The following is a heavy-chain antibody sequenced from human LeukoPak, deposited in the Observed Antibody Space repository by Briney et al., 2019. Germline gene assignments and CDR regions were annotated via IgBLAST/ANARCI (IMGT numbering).Heavy chain of an antibody. D-gene: IGHD3-10*01. CDR1: GFTFSSYA. V-gene: IGHV3-23*01. Sequence: GGSLRFSCAASGFTFSSYAMSWVRQAPGKGLEWISAVSGSGDSTNYADSVKGRFTISRDNSKNTLYLQMNSLRAEDTAVYYCARDIEGSFDFDYWGQRTLVTVSS. CDR3: ARDIEGSFDFDY. CDR2: VSGSGDST. J-gene: IGHJ4*02.